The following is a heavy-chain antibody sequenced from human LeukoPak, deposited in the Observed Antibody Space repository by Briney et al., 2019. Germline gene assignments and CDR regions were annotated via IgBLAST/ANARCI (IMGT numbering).Heavy chain of an antibody. J-gene: IGHJ3*02. CDR2: IYYTGST. V-gene: IGHV4-39*01. D-gene: IGHD2-15*01. CDR3: ASPRIGAFDI. CDR1: GGSISSSSYY. Sequence: PSETLSLTCTVSGGSISSSSYYWGWIRQPPGKGLEWIGSIYYTGSTHYNTSLKSRVTTSVDTSKNQFSLKLSSGTAADTAVYYCASPRIGAFDIWGQGTMVTVSS.